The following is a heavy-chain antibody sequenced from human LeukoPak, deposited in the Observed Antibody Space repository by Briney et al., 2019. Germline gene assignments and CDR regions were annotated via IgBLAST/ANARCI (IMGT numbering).Heavy chain of an antibody. V-gene: IGHV1-18*01. CDR3: ARDRLRYNWNFYYYYGMDV. CDR2: ISAYNGNT. J-gene: IGHJ6*02. D-gene: IGHD1-7*01. CDR1: GYTFTSYG. Sequence: ASVKVSCTASGYTFTSYGISWVRQAPGQGLEWMGWISAYNGNTNYAQKLQGRVTMTTDTSTSTAYMELRSLRSDDTAVYYCARDRLRYNWNFYYYYGMDVWGQGTTVTVSS.